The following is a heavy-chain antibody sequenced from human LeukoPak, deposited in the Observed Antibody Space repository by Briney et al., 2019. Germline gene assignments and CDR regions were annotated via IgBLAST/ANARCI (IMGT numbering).Heavy chain of an antibody. CDR2: ISAYNGNT. Sequence: ASVKVSCKASGYTFTSYGISWVRQAPGQGLEWMGWISAYNGNTNYAQKLQGRVTMTTDTSTSTAYMELRSLRSDDTAVYYCARATWGDYYYYYMDVWGKGTTVTISS. V-gene: IGHV1-18*01. J-gene: IGHJ6*03. CDR3: ARATWGDYYYYYMDV. D-gene: IGHD3-16*01. CDR1: GYTFTSYG.